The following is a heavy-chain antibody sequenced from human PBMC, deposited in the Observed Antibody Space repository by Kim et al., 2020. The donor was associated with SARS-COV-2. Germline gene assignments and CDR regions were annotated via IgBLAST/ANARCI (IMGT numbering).Heavy chain of an antibody. Sequence: SETLSLTCTVSGGSISSSSFYWGWIRQPPGKGLEWIGSMFSRGSTFYNPSLQSRVTISVDTSKNQFSLKLSSVTAADTAVFYCARDSAGTYFDYWGQGTLVTVSS. D-gene: IGHD6-19*01. CDR2: MFSRGST. J-gene: IGHJ4*02. CDR3: ARDSAGTYFDY. V-gene: IGHV4-39*02. CDR1: GGSISSSSFY.